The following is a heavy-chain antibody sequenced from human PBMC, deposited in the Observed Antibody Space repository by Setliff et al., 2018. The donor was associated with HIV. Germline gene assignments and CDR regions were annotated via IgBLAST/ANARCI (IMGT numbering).Heavy chain of an antibody. CDR2: IRSKAYGGTT. J-gene: IGHJ4*02. D-gene: IGHD3-22*01. Sequence: GGSVRLSCTASGFTFGDYAMSWVRQAPGKGLEWVGFIRSKAYGGTTEYAASVKGRFTISRDDSKSIAYLQMNSLKTEDTAVYYCTSPNYYDSSGYYFDYWGQGTLVTVSS. CDR3: TSPNYYDSSGYYFDY. V-gene: IGHV3-49*04. CDR1: GFTFGDYA.